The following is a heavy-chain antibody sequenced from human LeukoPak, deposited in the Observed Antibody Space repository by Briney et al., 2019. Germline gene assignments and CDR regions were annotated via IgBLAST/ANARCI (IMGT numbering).Heavy chain of an antibody. CDR1: GYTFTSYG. Sequence: ASVKVSRKASGYTFTSYGISWVRQAPGQGLEWMGWISAYNGNTSYAQKLQGRVTMTTDTSTSTAYMELRSLRSDDTAVYYCARAADYYYHSYYYYMDVWGKGTTVTVSS. CDR2: ISAYNGNT. J-gene: IGHJ6*03. V-gene: IGHV1-18*01. CDR3: ARAADYYYHSYYYYMDV. D-gene: IGHD3-22*01.